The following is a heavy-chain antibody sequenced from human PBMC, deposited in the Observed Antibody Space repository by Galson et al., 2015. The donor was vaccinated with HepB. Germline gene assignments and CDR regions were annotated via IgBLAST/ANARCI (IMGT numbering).Heavy chain of an antibody. J-gene: IGHJ6*02. CDR3: ARWARQQLVSYYYGMDV. Sequence: SVKVSCKASGYTFTSYAMHWVRQAPGQRLEWMGWINAGNGNTNYAQKLQGRVTMTTDTSTSTAYMELRSLRSDDTAVYYCARWARQQLVSYYYGMDVWGQGATVTVSS. CDR2: INAGNGNT. CDR1: GYTFTSYA. D-gene: IGHD6-13*01. V-gene: IGHV1-3*01.